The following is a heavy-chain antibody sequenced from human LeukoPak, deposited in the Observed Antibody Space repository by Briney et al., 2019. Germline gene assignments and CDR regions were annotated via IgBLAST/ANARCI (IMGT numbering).Heavy chain of an antibody. CDR3: ARSYSSGWFTNWFDP. CDR2: INHSGST. J-gene: IGHJ5*02. V-gene: IGHV4-38-2*02. D-gene: IGHD6-19*01. CDR1: GYSISSGYY. Sequence: PSETLSLTCTVSGYSISSGYYWGWIRQPPGKGLEWIGEINHSGSTNYNPSLKSRVTISVDTSKNQFSLKLSSVTAADTAVYYCARSYSSGWFTNWFDPWGQGTLVTVSS.